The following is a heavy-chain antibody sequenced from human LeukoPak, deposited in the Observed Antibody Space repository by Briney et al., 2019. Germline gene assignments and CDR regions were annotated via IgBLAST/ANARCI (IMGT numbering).Heavy chain of an antibody. J-gene: IGHJ5*02. D-gene: IGHD5-12*01. CDR3: ATSLASLYNCFDP. CDR1: GGSISGSNYH. Sequence: PSETLSLTCTVSGGSISGSNYHWGWIRPPPGKGLEGLGSIYYRATTYYNPSLKRGVTISVDPSKNHFSVMMSSVTAAETAVYYCATSLASLYNCFDPWGQGTLVTVSS. CDR2: IYYRATT. V-gene: IGHV4-39*02.